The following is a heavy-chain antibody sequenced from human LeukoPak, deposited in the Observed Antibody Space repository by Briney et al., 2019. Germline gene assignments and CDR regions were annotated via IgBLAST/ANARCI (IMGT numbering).Heavy chain of an antibody. CDR1: GCTFTSYD. CDR2: MNPNSGNT. V-gene: IGHV1-8*01. Sequence: ASVKVSCKASGCTFTSYDINWVRQATGQGLEWMGWMNPNSGNTGYAQKFQGRVTMTRNTSISTAYMELSSLRSEDTAVYYCARGGPLSYYYDSSGYYNYWGQGTLVTVSS. CDR3: ARGGPLSYYYDSSGYYNY. J-gene: IGHJ4*02. D-gene: IGHD3-22*01.